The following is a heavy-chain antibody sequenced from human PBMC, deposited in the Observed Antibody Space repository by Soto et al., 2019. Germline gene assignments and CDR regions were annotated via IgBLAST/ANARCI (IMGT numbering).Heavy chain of an antibody. V-gene: IGHV3-30*03. CDR1: GFPFTTYG. Sequence: QVQLVESGGGVVQPGRSLRLSCAASGFPFTTYGMHWVREGPGKGLEWVAVISYDGSNKFYVDSVKGRFTISRDNSKNTLYLQMSSLRPDDTALYYCVGGQYYFDYRGQGTLVIVSS. CDR3: VGGQYYFDY. CDR2: ISYDGSNK. J-gene: IGHJ4*02. D-gene: IGHD3-10*01.